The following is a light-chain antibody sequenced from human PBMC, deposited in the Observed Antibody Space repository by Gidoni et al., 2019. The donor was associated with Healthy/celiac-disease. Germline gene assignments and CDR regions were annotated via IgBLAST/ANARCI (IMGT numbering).Light chain of an antibody. CDR1: SSNIGAGYD. J-gene: IGLJ2*01. Sequence: QSVLTQPPSVSGAPGQRVTISCTGSSSNIGAGYDVHWSQQLPGTAPKLLIYGNSNRPSGVPDRFACSKSGTSAALAITVLQAEDEADYYCQSYDSSLSGFVVFGGGTKLTVL. V-gene: IGLV1-40*01. CDR3: QSYDSSLSGFVV. CDR2: GNS.